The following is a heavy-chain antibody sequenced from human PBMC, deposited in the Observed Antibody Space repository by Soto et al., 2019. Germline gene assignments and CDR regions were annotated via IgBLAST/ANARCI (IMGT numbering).Heavy chain of an antibody. CDR3: AKVLSIAARPDYYYMDV. CDR2: ISGSGGST. Sequence: GGSLRLSCAASGFTFSSYAMSWVRQAPGKGLEWVSAISGSGGSTYYADSVKGQFTISRDNSKNTLYLQMNSLRAEDTAVYYCAKVLSIAARPDYYYMDVWGKGTTVTVSS. V-gene: IGHV3-23*01. J-gene: IGHJ6*03. CDR1: GFTFSSYA. D-gene: IGHD6-6*01.